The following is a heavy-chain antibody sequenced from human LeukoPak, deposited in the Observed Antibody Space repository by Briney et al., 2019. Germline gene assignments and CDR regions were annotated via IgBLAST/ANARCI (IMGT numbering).Heavy chain of an antibody. CDR1: GYTFTSYG. Sequence: ASVKVSCKASGYTFTSYGISWVPQAPGQGLEWMGWISAYNGNTNYAQKLQGRVTMTTDTSTSTAYMELRSLRSDDTAVYYCARGSPYCSSTSCYVGDYWGQGTLVAVSS. V-gene: IGHV1-18*04. D-gene: IGHD2-2*01. CDR3: ARGSPYCSSTSCYVGDY. CDR2: ISAYNGNT. J-gene: IGHJ4*02.